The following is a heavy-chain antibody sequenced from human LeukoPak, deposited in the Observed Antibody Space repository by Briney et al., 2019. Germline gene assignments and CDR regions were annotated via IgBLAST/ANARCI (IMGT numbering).Heavy chain of an antibody. J-gene: IGHJ3*02. CDR1: GFTFDDYA. V-gene: IGHV3-9*03. CDR3: AKARCSSGYFDDAFDI. D-gene: IGHD6-19*01. Sequence: PGGSLRLSCAASGFTFDDYAMHWVRQAPGKGLEWVSGISWNSGSIGYADSVKGRFTISRDNAKNSLYLQMNSLRAEDMALYYCAKARCSSGYFDDAFDIWGQGTMVTVSS. CDR2: ISWNSGSI.